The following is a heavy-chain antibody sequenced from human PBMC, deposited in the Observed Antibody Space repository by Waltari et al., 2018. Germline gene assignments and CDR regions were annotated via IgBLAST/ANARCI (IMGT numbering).Heavy chain of an antibody. Sequence: QVQLVESGGGVVQPGRSLRLSCAASGFTFSSYGMHWVRQAPGKGLGWVAVIWDDGSNKYYADSVKGRFTISRDNSKNTLYLQMNSLRAEDTAVYYCASGLGYMDYWGQGTLVTVSS. D-gene: IGHD1-1*01. CDR2: IWDDGSNK. J-gene: IGHJ4*02. CDR1: GFTFSSYG. CDR3: ASGLGYMDY. V-gene: IGHV3-33*01.